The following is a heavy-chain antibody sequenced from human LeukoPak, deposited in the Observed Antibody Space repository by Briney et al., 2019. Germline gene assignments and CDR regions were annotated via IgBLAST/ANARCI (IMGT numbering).Heavy chain of an antibody. V-gene: IGHV3-48*03. J-gene: IGHJ3*02. CDR3: ARFCGGDCYFWQDAFDI. Sequence: GGSLRLSCAASGFTFSSYEMNWVRQAPGKGLEWVSYISSSGSTIYYADSVKGRFTISRDNAKNSLYLQMNSLRAEDTAVYYCARFCGGDCYFWQDAFDIWGQGTMVTVSS. CDR1: GFTFSSYE. D-gene: IGHD2-21*02. CDR2: ISSSGSTI.